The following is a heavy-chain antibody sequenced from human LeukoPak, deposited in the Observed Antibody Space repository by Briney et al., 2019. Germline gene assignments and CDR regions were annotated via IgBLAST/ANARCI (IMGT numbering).Heavy chain of an antibody. CDR3: ARDLSATWYSLAY. V-gene: IGHV3-20*04. D-gene: IGHD2-15*01. Sequence: PGGSLRLSCSGSGLKFGDYGLSWVRQAPGKGLEWVSGINWDGENTAYADSVKGRFTISRDNAENALYLQVDSLRAEDTALYYCARDLSATWYSLAYWGRGTLVTVSS. CDR2: INWDGENT. CDR1: GLKFGDYG. J-gene: IGHJ4*02.